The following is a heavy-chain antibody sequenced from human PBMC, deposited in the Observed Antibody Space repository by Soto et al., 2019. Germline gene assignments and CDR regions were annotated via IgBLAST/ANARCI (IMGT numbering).Heavy chain of an antibody. CDR1: GFTVSSNY. Sequence: PGGSLRLSCAASGFTVSSNYMSWVRQAPGKGLEWVSAIYSGGSTYYADSVKGRFTISRDNSKNTLYLQMNSLRAEDTAVYYCAITRPSYFYWFDPWGQGTLVTVSS. J-gene: IGHJ5*02. CDR2: IYSGGST. V-gene: IGHV3-53*01. CDR3: AITRPSYFYWFDP. D-gene: IGHD1-20*01.